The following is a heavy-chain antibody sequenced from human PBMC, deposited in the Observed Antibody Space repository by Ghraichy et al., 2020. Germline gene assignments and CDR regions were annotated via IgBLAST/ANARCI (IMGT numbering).Heavy chain of an antibody. CDR3: VKGQPWYYYDSSGPDAFDI. V-gene: IGHV3-64D*06. Sequence: GGSLRLSCSASGFTFSSYAMHWVRQAPGKGLEYVSAISSNGGSTYYADSVKGRFTISRDNSKNTLYLQMSSLRAEDTAVYYCVKGQPWYYYDSSGPDAFDIWGQGTMVTVSS. D-gene: IGHD3-22*01. CDR1: GFTFSSYA. J-gene: IGHJ3*02. CDR2: ISSNGGST.